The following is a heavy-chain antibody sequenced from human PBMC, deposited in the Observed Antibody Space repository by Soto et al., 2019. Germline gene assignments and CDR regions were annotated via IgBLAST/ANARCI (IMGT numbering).Heavy chain of an antibody. CDR1: GFTFSNAW. J-gene: IGHJ6*02. Sequence: GGSLRLSCAASGFTFSNAWMNWVRQAPGKGLEWVGRIKSKTDGGTTDYAAPVKGRFTISRDDSKNTLYLQMNSLKTEDTAVYYCTTHYYYGSGYYYYYGMDVWGQGTTVTVSS. D-gene: IGHD3-10*01. V-gene: IGHV3-15*07. CDR2: IKSKTDGGTT. CDR3: TTHYYYGSGYYYYYGMDV.